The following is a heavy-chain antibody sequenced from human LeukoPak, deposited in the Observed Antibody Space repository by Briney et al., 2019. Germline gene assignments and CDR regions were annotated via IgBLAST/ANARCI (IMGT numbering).Heavy chain of an antibody. D-gene: IGHD5-12*01. V-gene: IGHV1-2*02. J-gene: IGHJ4*02. CDR3: ARAFSGYDWPDYFDY. CDR1: GGTFSSYA. Sequence: ASVKVSCKASGGTFSSYAISWVRQAPGRGLEWMGWINPISGGTNYAQKFQGRVTMTRDTSISIAYMELSRLRSDDTAVYYCARAFSGYDWPDYFDYWGQGTLVTVSS. CDR2: INPISGGT.